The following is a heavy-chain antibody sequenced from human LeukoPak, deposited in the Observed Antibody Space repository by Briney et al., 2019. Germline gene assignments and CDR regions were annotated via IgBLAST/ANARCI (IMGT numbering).Heavy chain of an antibody. CDR2: IYYSGST. CDR1: GGSISSYY. CDR3: ARGSSGYDYYYYYMDV. J-gene: IGHJ6*03. V-gene: IGHV4-59*01. Sequence: PSETLSLTCTVSGGSISSYYWSWIRQPPGKGLEWIGYIYYSGSTNYNPSLKSRVTISVDTSKNQFSLKLSSVTAADTAVYYCARGSSGYDYYYYYMDVWGKGTTVTVSS. D-gene: IGHD3-22*01.